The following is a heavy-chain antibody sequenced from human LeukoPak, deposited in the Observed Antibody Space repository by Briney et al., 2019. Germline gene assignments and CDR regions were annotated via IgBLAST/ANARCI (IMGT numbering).Heavy chain of an antibody. Sequence: EASVKVSCKPSGYTFTSYGISWVRQAPGQGLEWMGWISPYNGNTNYAQKFQGRVTMTRDTSISTAYMELRSLRSEDTAVYYCARVAPLTGDREEDYYYMDVWGKGTTVTISS. CDR3: ARVAPLTGDREEDYYYMDV. D-gene: IGHD7-27*01. CDR1: GYTFTSYG. J-gene: IGHJ6*03. CDR2: ISPYNGNT. V-gene: IGHV1-18*01.